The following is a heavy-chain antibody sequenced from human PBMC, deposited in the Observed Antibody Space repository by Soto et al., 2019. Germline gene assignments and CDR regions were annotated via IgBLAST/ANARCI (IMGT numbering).Heavy chain of an antibody. D-gene: IGHD3-22*01. CDR2: ISSSSSYI. CDR1: GLTFSSYS. Sequence: EVQLVESGGGLVKPGGSLRLYCAASGLTFSSYSMKWVRQAPGKGLEWVSSISSSSSYIYYADSVKGRFTISRDNAKNSLYLQMNSLRAEDTPVYYCASLTSYESSCYCCYWGQGTLVTVSS. J-gene: IGHJ4*02. V-gene: IGHV3-21*01. CDR3: ASLTSYESSCYCCY.